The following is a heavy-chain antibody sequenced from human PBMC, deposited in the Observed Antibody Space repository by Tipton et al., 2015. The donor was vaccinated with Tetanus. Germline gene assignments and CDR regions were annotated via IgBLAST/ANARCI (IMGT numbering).Heavy chain of an antibody. CDR1: GHNSRSYW. J-gene: IGHJ5*02. V-gene: IGHV5-51*01. CDR2: ISPGDSEA. D-gene: IGHD3-10*01. Sequence: VQLAQSGAEVKKPGESLIISCKASGHNSRSYWINWVRQMPGKGLEWMGIISPGDSEATYSPSFQGQITITADKSISTAYLQWSSLKASDTAIYFCARLPKHYSASGTTWGQGALVTVSS. CDR3: ARLPKHYSASGTT.